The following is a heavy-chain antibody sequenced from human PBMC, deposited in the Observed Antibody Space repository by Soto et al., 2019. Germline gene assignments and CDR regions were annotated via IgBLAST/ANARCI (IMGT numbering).Heavy chain of an antibody. CDR2: INSDGSST. J-gene: IGHJ4*02. Sequence: GGSLRLSCAASGFTFSSYWMHWVRQAPGKGLVWVSRINSDGSSTSYADSVKGRSTIPRDNAKNTLYLQMNSLRAEDTAVYYCARSEYYDSTDLGYWGQGTLVTVSS. CDR3: ARSEYYDSTDLGY. V-gene: IGHV3-74*01. D-gene: IGHD3-22*01. CDR1: GFTFSSYW.